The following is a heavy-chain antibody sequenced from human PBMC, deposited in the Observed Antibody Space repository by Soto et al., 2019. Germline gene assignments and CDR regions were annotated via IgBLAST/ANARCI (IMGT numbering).Heavy chain of an antibody. D-gene: IGHD6-13*01. CDR3: ARGLLLAAAKLYYYYYYGMDV. CDR2: IIPIFGTA. Sequence: GASVKVSCKASGGTFSSYAISWVRQAPGQGLEWMGGIIPIFGTANYAQKFQGRVTITADESTSTAYMELSSLRSEDTAVYYCARGLLLAAAKLYYYYYYGMDVWGQGTTVTVS. J-gene: IGHJ6*02. V-gene: IGHV1-69*13. CDR1: GGTFSSYA.